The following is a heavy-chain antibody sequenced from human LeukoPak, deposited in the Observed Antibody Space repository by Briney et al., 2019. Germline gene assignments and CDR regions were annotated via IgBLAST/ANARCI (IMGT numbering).Heavy chain of an antibody. Sequence: SGGSLRLSCAASGFTFSSYAMTWVRQAPGEGLEWVSAISGSGAYTYHEDSVKGRFTISRDNSKNTLYLQMNSLRAEDTAVYYCAKVLDSSRYWYFDLWGRGTLVTVSS. CDR1: GFTFSSYA. V-gene: IGHV3-23*01. CDR3: AKVLDSSRYWYFDL. J-gene: IGHJ2*01. CDR2: ISGSGAYT. D-gene: IGHD6-6*01.